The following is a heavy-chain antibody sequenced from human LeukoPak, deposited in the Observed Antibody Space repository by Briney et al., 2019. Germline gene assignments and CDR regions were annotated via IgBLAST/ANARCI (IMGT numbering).Heavy chain of an antibody. CDR2: IKSKTDGGTT. Sequence: PGGSLRLSCAASGLTFSNAWMSWVRQAPGKGLEWVGRIKSKTDGGTTDYAAPVKGRFTISRDDSKNTLHLQMNSLKTEDTAVYYCARDEQWINYAFDIWGQGTMVTVSS. CDR1: GLTFSNAW. J-gene: IGHJ3*02. V-gene: IGHV3-15*01. CDR3: ARDEQWINYAFDI. D-gene: IGHD6-19*01.